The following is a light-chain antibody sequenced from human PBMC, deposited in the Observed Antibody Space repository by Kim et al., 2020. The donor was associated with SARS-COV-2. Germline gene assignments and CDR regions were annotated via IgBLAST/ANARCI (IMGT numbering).Light chain of an antibody. Sequence: GQTLTISCTRSSGSIASNYGQWYQQRPGSAPTTVIYEDNQRPSGVPDRFSGSIDSSSNSASLTISGLKTEDEADYYCQSYDSSNWVFGGGTQLTVL. CDR2: EDN. V-gene: IGLV6-57*03. CDR1: SGSIASNY. J-gene: IGLJ3*02. CDR3: QSYDSSNWV.